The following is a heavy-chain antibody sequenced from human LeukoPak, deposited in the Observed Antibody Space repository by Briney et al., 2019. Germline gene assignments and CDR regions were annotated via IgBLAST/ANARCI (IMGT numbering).Heavy chain of an antibody. D-gene: IGHD3-22*01. CDR3: ARGEYQYYYDSSGYPDNWFDP. CDR1: GYSISSGYY. V-gene: IGHV4-38-2*02. Sequence: SETLSLTCTVSGYSISSGYYWGWIRQPPGKGLEWIGSIYHSGSTYYNPSLKSRVTISVDTSKNQFSLKLRSVTAADTAVYYCARGEYQYYYDSSGYPDNWFDPWGQGTLVTVSS. J-gene: IGHJ5*02. CDR2: IYHSGST.